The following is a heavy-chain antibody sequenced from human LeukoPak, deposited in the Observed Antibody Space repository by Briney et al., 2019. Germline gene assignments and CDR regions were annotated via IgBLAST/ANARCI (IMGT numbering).Heavy chain of an antibody. CDR2: IWYDGSNK. D-gene: IGHD6-13*01. CDR1: GFTFSSYG. V-gene: IGHV3-33*01. J-gene: IGHJ4*02. Sequence: GGSLRLSCAASGFTFSSYGMHWVRQAPGKGLEWVAVIWYDGSNKYYADSVKGRFTISRDNSKNTLYLQMNSLRAEDTAVYYCAREYVPPCIAATFDYWGQGTLVTVSS. CDR3: AREYVPPCIAATFDY.